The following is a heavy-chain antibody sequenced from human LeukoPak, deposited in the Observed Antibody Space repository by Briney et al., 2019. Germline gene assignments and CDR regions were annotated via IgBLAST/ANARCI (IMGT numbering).Heavy chain of an antibody. V-gene: IGHV1-69*13. D-gene: IGHD3-22*01. CDR1: GGTFSSYA. Sequence: ASVKVSCKASGGTFSSYAISWVRQAPGQGLEWMGGIIPIFGTANYAQKFQGRVTITADESTSTAYMELSSLRSEDTAVYYCARGGRGYYDSSGYPFDYWGQGILVTVSS. CDR3: ARGGRGYYDSSGYPFDY. J-gene: IGHJ4*02. CDR2: IIPIFGTA.